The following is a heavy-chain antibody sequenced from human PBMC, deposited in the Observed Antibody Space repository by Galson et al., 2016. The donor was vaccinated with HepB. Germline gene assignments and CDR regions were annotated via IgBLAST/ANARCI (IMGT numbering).Heavy chain of an antibody. V-gene: IGHV3-9*01. CDR3: ARVVRDYRTYSYSGPSYAMDV. Sequence: SLRLSCAASGFAFDIYAMHWVRQAPGKGLEWVSGISWNSAYVGYADSMKGRFTISRDNAKNSLYLQMNSLRAEDTALYYCARVVRDYRTYSYSGPSYAMDVWGQGPTVTVSS. CDR2: ISWNSAYV. J-gene: IGHJ6*02. CDR1: GFAFDIYA. D-gene: IGHD5-18*01.